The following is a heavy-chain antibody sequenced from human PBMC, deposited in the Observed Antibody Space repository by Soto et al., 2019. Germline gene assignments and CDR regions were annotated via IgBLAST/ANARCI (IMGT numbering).Heavy chain of an antibody. CDR1: GGTFSSYA. J-gene: IGHJ4*02. CDR3: ARAGLITMIERYYFDY. Sequence: QVQLVQSGAEVKKPGSSVKVSCKASGGTFSSYAISWVRQAPGQGLEWMGGIIPIFGTANYAQKFQGRVTITADESTSTAYMGLSSLRSEDTDVYYCARAGLITMIERYYFDYWGQGTLVTVSS. CDR2: IIPIFGTA. V-gene: IGHV1-69*01. D-gene: IGHD3-22*01.